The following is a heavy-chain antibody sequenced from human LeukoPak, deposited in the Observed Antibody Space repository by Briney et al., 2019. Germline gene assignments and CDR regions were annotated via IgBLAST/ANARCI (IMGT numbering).Heavy chain of an antibody. V-gene: IGHV4-59*11. CDR3: ARGRKSFDP. J-gene: IGHJ5*02. CDR2: IYYSGST. Sequence: SKTLSLTCTVSGGSISSHYWSWIRQPPGKGLEWIGYIYYSGSTNYNPSLKSRVTISVDTSKNQFSLKLSSVTAADTAVYYCARGRKSFDPWGQGTLVTVSS. CDR1: GGSISSHY.